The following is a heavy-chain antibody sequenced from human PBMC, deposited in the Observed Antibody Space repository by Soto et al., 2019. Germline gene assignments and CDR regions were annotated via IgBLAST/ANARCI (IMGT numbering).Heavy chain of an antibody. CDR1: GFTFSSYG. V-gene: IGHV3-33*01. CDR2: IWYDGSNK. Sequence: GGSLRLSCAASGFTFSSYGMHWVRQAPGKGLEWVAVIWYDGSNKYYADSVKGRFTISRDNSKNTLYLQMNSLRAEDTAVYYCASSSLRMDILTGYLPYYYGMDVWGQGTTVTVSS. J-gene: IGHJ6*02. CDR3: ASSSLRMDILTGYLPYYYGMDV. D-gene: IGHD3-9*01.